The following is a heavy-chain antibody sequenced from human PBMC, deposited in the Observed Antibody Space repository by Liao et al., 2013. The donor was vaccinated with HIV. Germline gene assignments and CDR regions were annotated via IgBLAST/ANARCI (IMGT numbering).Heavy chain of an antibody. V-gene: IGHV4-39*07. CDR1: GVSITSRPDY. CDR3: ARGLHIFDK. CDR2: IYYSGSP. J-gene: IGHJ4*02. Sequence: QVQLQESGPGLVKPSETLSLTCSVSGVSITSRPDYWGWIRQPPGKALEWIGSIYYSGSPYYNPSLKSRVTISLDTSKNQFSLKLRSVSAADTAVYYCARGLHIFDKWGQGTLVAVSS.